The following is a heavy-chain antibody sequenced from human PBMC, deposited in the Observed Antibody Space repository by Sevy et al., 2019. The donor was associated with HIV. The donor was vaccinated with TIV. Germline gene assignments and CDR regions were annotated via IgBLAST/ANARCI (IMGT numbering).Heavy chain of an antibody. CDR3: ARDPGYCTNGVCFNWFDP. D-gene: IGHD2-8*01. V-gene: IGHV3-7*01. Sequence: GGSLRLSCAASGFTFSSYWMSWVHQAPGKGLEWVANIKQDGSEKYYVDSVKGRFTISRDNAKNSLYLQMNSLRAEDTAVYYCARDPGYCTNGVCFNWFDPWGQGTLVTVSS. CDR1: GFTFSSYW. CDR2: IKQDGSEK. J-gene: IGHJ5*02.